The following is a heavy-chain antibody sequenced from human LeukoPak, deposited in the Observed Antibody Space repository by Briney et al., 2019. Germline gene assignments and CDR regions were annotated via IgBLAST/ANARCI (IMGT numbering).Heavy chain of an antibody. Sequence: ASETLSLTCTVSGGSISSYYWRWVRQPPGKELEWLGYIYYSGSNSYNTPRESGVTISIETTKKQFFLKLSSVTAADTAVYYCARDNYFWSGYYSFDFWGRGTLVTVSS. CDR2: IYYSGSN. CDR3: ARDNYFWSGYYSFDF. J-gene: IGHJ4*02. D-gene: IGHD3-3*01. CDR1: GGSISSYY. V-gene: IGHV4-59*12.